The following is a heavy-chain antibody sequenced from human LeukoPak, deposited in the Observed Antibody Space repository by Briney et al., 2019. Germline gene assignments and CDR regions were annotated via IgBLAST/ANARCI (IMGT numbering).Heavy chain of an antibody. D-gene: IGHD3-9*01. Sequence: ASVKVSCKASGYTFTSYYMHWVRQAPGHGLEWMGIINPSGGSTSYAQKFQGRVTMTRDTSTSTGYMELSSLISEGTGVYYCARFILTGGYYFDYWGQGTLVTVSS. CDR3: ARFILTGGYYFDY. V-gene: IGHV1-46*01. CDR1: GYTFTSYY. J-gene: IGHJ4*02. CDR2: INPSGGST.